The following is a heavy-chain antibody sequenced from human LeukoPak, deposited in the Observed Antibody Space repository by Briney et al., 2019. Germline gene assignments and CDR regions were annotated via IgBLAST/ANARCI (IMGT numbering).Heavy chain of an antibody. CDR1: GYTFTSYG. J-gene: IGHJ4*02. CDR2: ISAYNGNT. D-gene: IGHD3-9*01. Sequence: ASVKVSCKASGYTFTSYGISWVRQAPGQGLEWMGWISAYNGNTNYAQKLQGRVTMTRDTSISTAYMELSRLRSDDTAVYYCAREEMTGTDPFDYWGQGTLLTVSS. CDR3: AREEMTGTDPFDY. V-gene: IGHV1-18*01.